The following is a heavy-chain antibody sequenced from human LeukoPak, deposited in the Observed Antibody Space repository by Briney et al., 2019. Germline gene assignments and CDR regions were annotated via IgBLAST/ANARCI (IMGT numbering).Heavy chain of an antibody. V-gene: IGHV3-13*01. Sequence: PGGSLRLSCAASGFTFSSYDMHWVRQATGKGLEWVSAIGTAGDTYYPGSVKGRFTISRENAKNSSYLQMNSLRAEDTAVCYCARYGSDSSGYYPDWGQGTLVTVSS. CDR1: GFTFSSYD. J-gene: IGHJ4*02. CDR3: ARYGSDSSGYYPD. CDR2: IGTAGDT. D-gene: IGHD3-22*01.